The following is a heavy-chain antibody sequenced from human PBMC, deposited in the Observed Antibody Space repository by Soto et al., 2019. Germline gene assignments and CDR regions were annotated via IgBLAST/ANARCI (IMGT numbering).Heavy chain of an antibody. D-gene: IGHD2-15*01. CDR2: IYYSGST. Sequence: QVQLQESGPGLVKPSETLSLTCTVSGGSISSYYWSWIRQPPGKGLEWIGYIYYSGSTNYNPSLKSRVTISVDTSKNQVSLKRSSVTAADTAVYYCAREGPAATFAYPNWFDPWGQGTLVTVSS. CDR1: GGSISSYY. J-gene: IGHJ5*02. V-gene: IGHV4-59*01. CDR3: AREGPAATFAYPNWFDP.